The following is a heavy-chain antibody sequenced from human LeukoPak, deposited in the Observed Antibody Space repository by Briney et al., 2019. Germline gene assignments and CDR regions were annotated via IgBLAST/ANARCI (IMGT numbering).Heavy chain of an antibody. V-gene: IGHV3-23*01. Sequence: GGSLRLSCTASGFTFSSYAMTWVRQAPGKGLEWLSTISGGGGTSYYADSVKGRFTISRDNSKNTLYVQMNSLRVEDTAVYYCAKSNSLITAPSLDSWGQGALVTVSS. J-gene: IGHJ4*02. CDR3: AKSNSLITAPSLDS. D-gene: IGHD1-14*01. CDR1: GFTFSSYA. CDR2: ISGGGGTS.